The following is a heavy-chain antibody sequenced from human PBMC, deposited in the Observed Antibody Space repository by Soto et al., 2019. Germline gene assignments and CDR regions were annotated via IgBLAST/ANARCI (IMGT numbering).Heavy chain of an antibody. CDR2: ISGYDGNT. Sequence: QVQLVQPGAEVKKPGASVKVSCKATGYTFTTNSISWIRQAPGQGLEWMGWISGYDGNTNYEQKVQGRGTLTTDTSTSTAYMELRSLRSDDTAVYDCARSSSSDYWGQGTLVTVSS. V-gene: IGHV1-18*01. CDR1: GYTFTTNS. D-gene: IGHD6-13*01. CDR3: ARSSSSDY. J-gene: IGHJ4*02.